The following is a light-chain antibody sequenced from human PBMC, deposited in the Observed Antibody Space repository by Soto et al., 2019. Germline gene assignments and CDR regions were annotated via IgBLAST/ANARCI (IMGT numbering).Light chain of an antibody. J-gene: IGLJ3*02. CDR1: SSNIGSNY. CDR3: AAWDGSLSGVV. Sequence: QPVLTQPPSASGTPGQRVTISCSGSSSNIGSNYVYWYQQLPGTAPKLLIYRNNQRPSGVPDRFSGSKSGTSASLAISGLRSEDEANYYCAAWDGSLSGVVFGGGTKLTV. V-gene: IGLV1-47*01. CDR2: RNN.